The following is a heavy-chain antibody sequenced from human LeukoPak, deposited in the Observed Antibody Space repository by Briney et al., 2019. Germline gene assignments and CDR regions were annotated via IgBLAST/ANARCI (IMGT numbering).Heavy chain of an antibody. CDR3: ARESRPYYDFWSGYSKGDYYYYYMDV. CDR1: GGSISSYY. J-gene: IGHJ6*03. Sequence: SETLSLTCTVSGGSISSYYWSWIRQPLGKGLEWIGYIYYSGSTNYNPSLKSRVTISVDTSKNQFSLKLSSVTAADTAVYYCARESRPYYDFWSGYSKGDYYYYYMDVWGKGTTVTVSS. D-gene: IGHD3-3*01. V-gene: IGHV4-59*01. CDR2: IYYSGST.